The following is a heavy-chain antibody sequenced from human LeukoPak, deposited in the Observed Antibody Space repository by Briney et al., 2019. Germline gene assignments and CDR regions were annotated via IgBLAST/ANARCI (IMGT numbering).Heavy chain of an antibody. V-gene: IGHV1-46*01. D-gene: IGHD3-22*01. Sequence: ASVKVSCKXSGYTFTSYYMHWVRQAPGQGLEWMGIINPSGGSTSYAQKFQGRVTMTRDTSTSTVYMELSSLRSEDTAVYYCARLLPGDAFDIWGQGTMVTVSS. CDR2: INPSGGST. CDR1: GYTFTSYY. CDR3: ARLLPGDAFDI. J-gene: IGHJ3*02.